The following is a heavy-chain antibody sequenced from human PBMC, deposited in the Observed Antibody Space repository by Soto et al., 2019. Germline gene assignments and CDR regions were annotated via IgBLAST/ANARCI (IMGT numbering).Heavy chain of an antibody. J-gene: IGHJ5*02. CDR2: IDSSGEK. CDR1: GLSITDSEMG. Sequence: QVTLKESGPVLVKPTETLTLRCTVSGLSITDSEMGVSWIRQPPGQPLEWLAHIDSSGEKSYRTFLKSRLAISKDTSKSQIVLTMTNMDPADTATYYCARRHLAVAVSHWFDPWGQGIPVTVSS. D-gene: IGHD6-19*01. CDR3: ARRHLAVAVSHWFDP. V-gene: IGHV2-26*01.